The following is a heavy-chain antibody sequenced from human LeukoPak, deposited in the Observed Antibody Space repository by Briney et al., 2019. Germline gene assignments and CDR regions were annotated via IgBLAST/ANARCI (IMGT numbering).Heavy chain of an antibody. D-gene: IGHD3-10*01. CDR2: INHSGST. CDR3: ARQLVRGVSPGGY. Sequence: KPSETLSLTCAVYGGSFSGYYWSWIRQPPGKGLEWIGEINHSGSTNYNPSLKSRVTISVDTSKNQFSLKLSSVTAADTAVYYCARQLVRGVSPGGYWGQGTLVTVSS. CDR1: GGSFSGYY. V-gene: IGHV4-34*01. J-gene: IGHJ4*02.